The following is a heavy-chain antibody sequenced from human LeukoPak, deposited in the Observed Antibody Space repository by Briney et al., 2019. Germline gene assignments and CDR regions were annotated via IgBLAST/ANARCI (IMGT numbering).Heavy chain of an antibody. D-gene: IGHD3-9*01. Sequence: GRSLRLSCAASGFTFSSYGMHWVRQAPGKGLEWVSSISSSSSYIYYADSVKGRFTISRDNARNSLYLEMTSLRAEDTAVYYCAREFYDILTTYYSMSYDYWGQGTLVTVSS. J-gene: IGHJ4*02. CDR3: AREFYDILTTYYSMSYDY. CDR1: GFTFSSYG. CDR2: ISSSSSYI. V-gene: IGHV3-21*01.